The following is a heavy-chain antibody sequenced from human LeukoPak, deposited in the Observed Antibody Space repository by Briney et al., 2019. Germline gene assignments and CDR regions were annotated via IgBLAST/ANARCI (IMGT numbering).Heavy chain of an antibody. J-gene: IGHJ4*02. CDR2: IYYSGST. CDR1: GGSISSGGYY. V-gene: IGHV4-31*01. D-gene: IGHD2-15*01. Sequence: SQTLSLTCTVSGGSISSGGYYWSWVRQHPGKGLEWIEYIYYSGSTYNNPSLKSPVTISVDTSKNQFSLKLISVTAADTAVYYCAREGRYCSGGSCYSTDFDYWGQGTLVTVSS. CDR3: AREGRYCSGGSCYSTDFDY.